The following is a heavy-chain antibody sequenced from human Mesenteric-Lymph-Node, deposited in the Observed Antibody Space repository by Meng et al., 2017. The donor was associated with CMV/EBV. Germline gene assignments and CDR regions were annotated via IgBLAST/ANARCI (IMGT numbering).Heavy chain of an antibody. CDR3: ARGGAYNFGFGLDL. CDR2: LNHSGRT. D-gene: IGHD3-10*01. CDR1: GVSFSVYY. J-gene: IGHJ5*02. V-gene: IGHV4-34*01. Sequence: VYGVSFSVYYWGWIRQPPGQGLEWIGELNHSGRTNYNPSIKSRVTLSVDTSKNQFSLKLSSVTAADTAVYYCARGGAYNFGFGLDLWGQGTLVTVSS.